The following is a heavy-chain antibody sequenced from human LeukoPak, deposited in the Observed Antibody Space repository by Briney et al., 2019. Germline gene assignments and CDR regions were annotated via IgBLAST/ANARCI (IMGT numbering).Heavy chain of an antibody. J-gene: IGHJ4*02. CDR2: IYYSGST. V-gene: IGHV4-59*01. CDR3: ARIGSGYSYGFFDY. Sequence: SETLSLTCTVSGGSISSYYWGWIRQPPGKGLEWIGYIYYSGSTNYNPSLKSRVTISVDASKSQFSLKLSSVTAADTAVYYCARIGSGYSYGFFDYWGQGTLVTVSS. D-gene: IGHD5-18*01. CDR1: GGSISSYY.